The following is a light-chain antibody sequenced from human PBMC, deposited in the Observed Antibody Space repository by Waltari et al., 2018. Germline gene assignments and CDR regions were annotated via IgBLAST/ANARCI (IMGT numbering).Light chain of an antibody. CDR1: RDVTNS. CDR3: QQTYNSPRT. V-gene: IGKV1-39*01. CDR2: AAS. Sequence: DIQMTQSPSSLSASVGDRVTITCRASRDVTNSVNWYQQKAGKAPQLLIYAASSLQGRVPSRFSGGGSGTDFNLTITSLRPDDFATYYCQQTYNSPRTFGGGTKVEIK. J-gene: IGKJ4*01.